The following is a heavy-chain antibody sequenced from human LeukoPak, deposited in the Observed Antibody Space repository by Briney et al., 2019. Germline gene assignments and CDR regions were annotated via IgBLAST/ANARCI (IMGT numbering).Heavy chain of an antibody. CDR3: AKDPNPFHSSSWYLDY. CDR1: GFTFSSYA. D-gene: IGHD6-13*01. J-gene: IGHJ4*02. CDR2: ISGSGGST. Sequence: GGFLRLSCAASGFTFSSYAMSWVRQAPGKGLEWVSAISGSGGSTYYADSVKGRFTISRDNSKNTLYLQMNSLRAEDTAVYYRAKDPNPFHSSSWYLDYWGQGTLVTVSS. V-gene: IGHV3-23*01.